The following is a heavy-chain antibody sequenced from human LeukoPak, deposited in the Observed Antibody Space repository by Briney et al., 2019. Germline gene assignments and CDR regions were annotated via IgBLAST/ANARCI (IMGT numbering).Heavy chain of an antibody. D-gene: IGHD6-19*01. CDR2: ISSSSSII. J-gene: IGHJ4*02. CDR3: ARWFSTGRGFFDY. Sequence: GGSLRLSCAASGFTFSTYNMTWVRQAPGKGLERVSYISSSSSIIYYADSVKGRFTISRDNAKNSLYLQMNSLRDEDTAVYYCARWFSTGRGFFDYWGQGILVTVSS. V-gene: IGHV3-48*02. CDR1: GFTFSTYN.